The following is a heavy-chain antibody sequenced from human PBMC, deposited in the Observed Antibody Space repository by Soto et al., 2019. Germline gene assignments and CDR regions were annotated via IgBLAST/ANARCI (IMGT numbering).Heavy chain of an antibody. CDR1: GFTFDDYA. CDR3: AKAPLGSSWYPSFDY. CDR2: ISWNSGSI. V-gene: IGHV3-9*01. Sequence: EVQLVESGGGLVQPGRSLRLSCAASGFTFDDYAMHWVRQAPGKGLEWVSGISWNSGSIGYADSVKGRFTISRDNAKTSLSLQMNSLSAEDTALYYCAKAPLGSSWYPSFDYWGQGTLVTVSS. D-gene: IGHD6-13*01. J-gene: IGHJ4*02.